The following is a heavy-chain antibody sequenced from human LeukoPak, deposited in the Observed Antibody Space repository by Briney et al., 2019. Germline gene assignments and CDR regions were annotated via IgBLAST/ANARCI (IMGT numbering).Heavy chain of an antibody. Sequence: GGSLRLSCAASGFTVSSNEMSWVRQAPGKGLEWVANIKKDGSEKYYVDSVKGRFTISRDNAKTSLYLQMNSLRAEDTAVYYCARDLSGVTGYTYGRGIDYWGQGTLVTVSS. CDR3: ARDLSGVTGYTYGRGIDY. CDR1: GFTVSSNE. J-gene: IGHJ4*02. D-gene: IGHD5-18*01. V-gene: IGHV3-7*01. CDR2: IKKDGSEK.